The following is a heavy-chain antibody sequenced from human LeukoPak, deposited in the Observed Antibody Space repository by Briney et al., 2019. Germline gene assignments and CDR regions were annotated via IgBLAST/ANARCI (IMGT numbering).Heavy chain of an antibody. V-gene: IGHV5-51*01. CDR3: ARQVYCDASRCLSPFDY. D-gene: IGHD2-21*01. CDR2: IYPGDSDT. CDR1: GYSFTSNW. Sequence: GESLKISCKGSGYSFTSNWIGWVRQMPGKGLEWMGIIYPGDSDTRYSPSFQGQVTISADKSISTAYLQWSSLKASDTAMYYCARQVYCDASRCLSPFDYWGQGTLVTVSS. J-gene: IGHJ4*02.